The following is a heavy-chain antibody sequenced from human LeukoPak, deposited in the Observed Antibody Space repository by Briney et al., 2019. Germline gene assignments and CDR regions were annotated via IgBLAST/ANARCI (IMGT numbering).Heavy chain of an antibody. J-gene: IGHJ4*02. V-gene: IGHV4-34*01. CDR1: GGSFSGYY. Sequence: SETLSLTCAVYGGSFSGYYWSWIRQPPGKGLEWIGEINHSGSTNYNPSLKSRVTISVDTSKNQFSLKLSSVTAVDTAVYYCARSLWFGELFGYWGQGTLVTVSS. CDR3: ARSLWFGELFGY. D-gene: IGHD3-10*01. CDR2: INHSGST.